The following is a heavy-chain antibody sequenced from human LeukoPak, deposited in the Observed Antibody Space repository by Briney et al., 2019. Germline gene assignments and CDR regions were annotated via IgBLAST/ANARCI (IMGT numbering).Heavy chain of an antibody. CDR2: IYTTGST. V-gene: IGHV4-61*02. D-gene: IGHD3-10*01. J-gene: IGHJ5*02. Sequence: SQTLSLTCTVSGDSITSGSYYWSWIRQPAGKGLEWIGRIYTTGSTSYNPSLKSRVTISVDTSKNQFSLKLSSVTAADTAVYYCARVVYRGENWFDPWGQGTLVIVSS. CDR1: GDSITSGSYY. CDR3: ARVVYRGENWFDP.